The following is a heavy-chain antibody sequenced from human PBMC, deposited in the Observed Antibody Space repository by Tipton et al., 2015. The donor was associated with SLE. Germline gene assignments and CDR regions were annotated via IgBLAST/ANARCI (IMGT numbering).Heavy chain of an antibody. V-gene: IGHV4-59*12. J-gene: IGHJ4*02. D-gene: IGHD6-13*01. CDR2: ISFSGLT. Sequence: TLSLTCTVSGGSISGYYWSWVRQPPGKGLEWIGYISFSGLTNYNPSVRSRVSTSMDTSKNQFSLKLSSVTAADTAVYYCARDYSPEAYFDYWGQGTLVTVS. CDR3: ARDYSPEAYFDY. CDR1: GGSISGYY.